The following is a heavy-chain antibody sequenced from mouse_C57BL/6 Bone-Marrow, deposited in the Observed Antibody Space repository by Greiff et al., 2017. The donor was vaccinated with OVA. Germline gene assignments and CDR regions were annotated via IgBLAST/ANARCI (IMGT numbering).Heavy chain of an antibody. J-gene: IGHJ2*01. CDR1: GYTFTSYW. Sequence: VQLQQPGAELVMPGASVKLSCKASGYTFTSYWMHWVKQRPGQGLEWIGEIDPSDSYTNYNQKFKGKSTLTVDKSSSTAYMQLSSLTSEDSAVYYCARGGLLNPFDYWGQGTTLTVSS. V-gene: IGHV1-69*01. CDR2: IDPSDSYT. CDR3: ARGGLLNPFDY. D-gene: IGHD2-3*01.